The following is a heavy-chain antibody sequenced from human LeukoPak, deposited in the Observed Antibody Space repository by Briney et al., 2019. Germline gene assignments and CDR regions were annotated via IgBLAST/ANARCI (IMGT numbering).Heavy chain of an antibody. CDR3: ARDPYSGSYGNYYYYFMDV. V-gene: IGHV3-20*04. CDR2: LNWNGGTT. Sequence: GGSLRLSCVASGFTFDDYGMNWVRQPPGKGLEWVSGLNWNGGTTGYADSVKGRFTISRDNAKNSLYLQMNSLRAEDTAVYYCARDPYSGSYGNYYYYFMDVWGKGTTVTISS. CDR1: GFTFDDYG. J-gene: IGHJ6*03. D-gene: IGHD1-26*01.